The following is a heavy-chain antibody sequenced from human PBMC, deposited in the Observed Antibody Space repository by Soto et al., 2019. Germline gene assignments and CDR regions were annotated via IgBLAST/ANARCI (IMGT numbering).Heavy chain of an antibody. Sequence: EVQLVESGGGLVQPGRSLRLSCAASGFTFDDYAMHWVRQAPGKGLEWVTGISWNSDTIGYADSVKGRFTISRDNAKNSLYLQMNSLRAEDTAFYYCARDVWSRASGPPHSWGQGTLVTVSS. CDR3: ARDVWSRASGPPHS. J-gene: IGHJ4*02. V-gene: IGHV3-9*01. CDR2: ISWNSDTI. CDR1: GFTFDDYA. D-gene: IGHD3-10*01.